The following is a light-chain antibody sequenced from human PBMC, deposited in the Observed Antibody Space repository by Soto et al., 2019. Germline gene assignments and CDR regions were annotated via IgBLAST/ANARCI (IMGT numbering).Light chain of an antibody. Sequence: EIVLTQSPATLSLSPGERATLSCRASQSVSSYLAWYQQKPGPAPRLLIYDASNRATGIPARFSGSGSGTDFTLTISSLEPEDFAVYYCQQRSNWPPITFGQGKRLEIK. V-gene: IGKV3-11*01. CDR1: QSVSSY. J-gene: IGKJ5*01. CDR3: QQRSNWPPIT. CDR2: DAS.